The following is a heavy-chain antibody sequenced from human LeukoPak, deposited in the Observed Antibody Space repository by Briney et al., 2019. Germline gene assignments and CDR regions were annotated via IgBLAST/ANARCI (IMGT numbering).Heavy chain of an antibody. CDR1: GYTFIGYY. CDR2: VNPSDGGT. V-gene: IGHV1-2*02. D-gene: IGHD3-22*01. J-gene: IGHJ6*03. Sequence: ASVKVSCKASGYTFIGYYIHWVRQAPGQGLEWVGWVNPSDGGTNYAQKFQGRVTMTRDTSINTAYMELSSLRSEDTAVYYCASGYVSYYYYYMDVWGKGTTVTVSS. CDR3: ASGYVSYYYYYMDV.